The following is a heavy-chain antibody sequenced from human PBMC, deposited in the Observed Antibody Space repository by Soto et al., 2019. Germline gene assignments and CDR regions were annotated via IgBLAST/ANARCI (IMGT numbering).Heavy chain of an antibody. J-gene: IGHJ6*03. CDR2: MNPNSGNT. D-gene: IGHD3-3*01. Sequence: GASVKVSCKASGYTFTSYDINWVRQATGQGLEWLGWMNPNSGNTGYAQKFQGRVTMTRNTSISTAYMELSSLRSEDTAVYYCARGTTIFGVIISRDYYYMDVWGKGTTVTVSS. V-gene: IGHV1-8*01. CDR1: GYTFTSYD. CDR3: ARGTTIFGVIISRDYYYMDV.